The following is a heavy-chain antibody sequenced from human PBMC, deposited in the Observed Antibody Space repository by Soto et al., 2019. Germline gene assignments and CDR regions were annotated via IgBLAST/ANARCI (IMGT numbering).Heavy chain of an antibody. J-gene: IGHJ6*01. CDR3: AKDTVGGDSCWSGDDSDGLDV. D-gene: IGHD3-3*01. CDR2: LSGSADGT. CDR1: GFTFDRYA. V-gene: IGHV3-23*01. Sequence: EVKLLESGGGLAQPGGSLRLSCVGSGFTFDRYARSWVRQAPGERLQWIAALSGSADGTDYAPSVRGRFTISRDNAKKAGHLEMDSVRGEDTAVYFCAKDTVGGDSCWSGDDSDGLDVWGQGARVSVSS.